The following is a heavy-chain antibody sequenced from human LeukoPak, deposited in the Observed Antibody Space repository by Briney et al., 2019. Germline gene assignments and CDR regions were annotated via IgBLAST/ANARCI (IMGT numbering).Heavy chain of an antibody. CDR2: IYSGGST. D-gene: IGHD3-10*01. CDR3: ARGVNGSPNWFDP. Sequence: GGSLRLSCAASGFTVSSNYMSWVRQAPGKGLEWVSVIYSGGSTYYADSVKGRFTISRDNSKNTLYLQMNSLRAEDTAVYYCARGVNGSPNWFDPWGQGTLVTVSS. CDR1: GFTVSSNY. J-gene: IGHJ5*02. V-gene: IGHV3-53*01.